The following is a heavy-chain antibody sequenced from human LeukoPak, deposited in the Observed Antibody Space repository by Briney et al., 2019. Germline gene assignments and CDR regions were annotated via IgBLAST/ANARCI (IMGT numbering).Heavy chain of an antibody. D-gene: IGHD3-22*01. CDR3: TRGRDTTGYFVY. J-gene: IGHJ4*02. V-gene: IGHV7-4-1*02. CDR1: GYTFTNYT. CDR2: IDTNTGNP. Sequence: ASVKVSCKASGYTFTNYTIKWVRLAPGQGLEWMGWIDTNTGNPTYAQGFAGRFVFSLDTSVTTTYLQISSLKAENTAVYFCTRGRDTTGYFVYWGQGTLVTVSS.